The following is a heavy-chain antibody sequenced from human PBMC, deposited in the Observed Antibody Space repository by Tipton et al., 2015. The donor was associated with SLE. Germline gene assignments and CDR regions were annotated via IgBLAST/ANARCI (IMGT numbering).Heavy chain of an antibody. CDR1: GISISTHY. CDR2: IYYSGST. J-gene: IGHJ4*02. V-gene: IGHV4-59*04. Sequence: TLSLTCKVSGISISTHYWSWIRQPPGKGLEWIGTIYYSGSTYYNLSLKSRVTISVDTSRNQFSLRLISVTAADTAVYYCATFSQSRLFDYWGQGRLVTVSS. CDR3: ATFSQSRLFDY. D-gene: IGHD3-3*02.